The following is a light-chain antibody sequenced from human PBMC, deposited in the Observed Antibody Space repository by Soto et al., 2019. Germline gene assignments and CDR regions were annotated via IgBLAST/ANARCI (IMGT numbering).Light chain of an antibody. CDR1: NIGSRS. CDR2: YDN. J-gene: IGLJ1*01. Sequence: SYELTQPPSVSVAPGETAMITCGGDNIGSRSVHWYQQRPGQAPVLVIYYDNDRPSGIPERFSGANSGNTATLTISRVEAGDEADYYCQVWDRNFFHPYVFGTGTKVTVL. CDR3: QVWDRNFFHPYV. V-gene: IGLV3-21*04.